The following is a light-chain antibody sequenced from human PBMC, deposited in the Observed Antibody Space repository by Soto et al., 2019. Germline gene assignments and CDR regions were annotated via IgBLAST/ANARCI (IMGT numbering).Light chain of an antibody. CDR1: QSVSSN. J-gene: IGKJ1*01. Sequence: EIVMTQSPATLSVSPGERATLSCRASQSVSSNLAWYQQKPGQAPRLLIYGASARATGIPVRFSGSGSGTEFTLTISSLQSEDFAVYYCQQYNNWRRTFGQGTKVEIK. V-gene: IGKV3-15*01. CDR3: QQYNNWRRT. CDR2: GAS.